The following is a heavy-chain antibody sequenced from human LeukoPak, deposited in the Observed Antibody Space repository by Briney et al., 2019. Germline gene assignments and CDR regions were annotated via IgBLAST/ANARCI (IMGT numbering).Heavy chain of an antibody. J-gene: IGHJ5*02. V-gene: IGHV1-2*02. Sequence: ASVKVSCKASGYTFTGYYMHWVRQAPGQGLEWMGYIYPNSGATKYAQKFQGRVTMTRDTSISTAYMELSRLRSDDTAVYYCARSGVAVVPAAITTNWFDPWGQGTLVTVSS. CDR2: IYPNSGAT. CDR1: GYTFTGYY. CDR3: ARSGVAVVPAAITTNWFDP. D-gene: IGHD2-2*02.